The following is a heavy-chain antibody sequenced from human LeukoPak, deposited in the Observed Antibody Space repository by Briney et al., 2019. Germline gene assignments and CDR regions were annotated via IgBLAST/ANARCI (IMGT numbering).Heavy chain of an antibody. CDR2: IRYDGSNK. Sequence: GGSLRLSCAASGFTFSSYGMNWVRQAPGKGLEWVAFIRYDGSNKYYADSVKGRFTISRDNSKNTLYLQMNSLRAEDTAVYYCAKDDGISIAVAGTDYWGQGTLVTVSS. V-gene: IGHV3-30*02. CDR3: AKDDGISIAVAGTDY. J-gene: IGHJ4*02. D-gene: IGHD6-19*01. CDR1: GFTFSSYG.